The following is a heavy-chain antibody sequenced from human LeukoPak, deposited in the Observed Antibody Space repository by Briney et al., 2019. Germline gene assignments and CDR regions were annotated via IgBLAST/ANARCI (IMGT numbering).Heavy chain of an antibody. CDR2: VDPEDGET. D-gene: IGHD6-13*01. V-gene: IGHV1-69-2*01. J-gene: IGHJ6*03. Sequence: ASVKVSCKVSGYTFTDYYMHWVQQAPGKGLEWMGLVDPEDGETIYAEKFQGRVTITADTSTDTAYMELSSLRSEDTAVCYCATGLVRRGYYYYYMDVWGKGTTVTVSS. CDR3: ATGLVRRGYYYYYMDV. CDR1: GYTFTDYY.